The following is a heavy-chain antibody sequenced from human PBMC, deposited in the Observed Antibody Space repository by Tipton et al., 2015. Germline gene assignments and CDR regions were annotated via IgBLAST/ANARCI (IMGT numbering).Heavy chain of an antibody. CDR1: GGSISSSSYY. Sequence: TPSPTCTVSGGSISSSSYYWAWIRQPPGKGLEWIGSLYFSGSTYYNPSLKSRVTISIDRFKNQFPLKLSSVTAADTAVYYCASPSLPHDRGDYYFQSWGQGSLVTVSS. CDR2: LYFSGST. D-gene: IGHD2-21*02. V-gene: IGHV4-39*01. CDR3: ASPSLPHDRGDYYFQS. J-gene: IGHJ4*02.